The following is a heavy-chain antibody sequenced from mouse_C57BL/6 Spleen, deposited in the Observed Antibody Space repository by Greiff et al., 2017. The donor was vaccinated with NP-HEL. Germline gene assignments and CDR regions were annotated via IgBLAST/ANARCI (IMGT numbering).Heavy chain of an antibody. CDR3: ATDDYDEGNYAMDY. V-gene: IGHV1-4*01. J-gene: IGHJ4*01. CDR1: GYTFTSYT. CDR2: INPSSGYT. D-gene: IGHD2-4*01. Sequence: VQGVESGAELARPGASVKMSCKASGYTFTSYTMHWVKQRPGQGLEWIGYINPSSGYTKYNQKFKDKATLTADKSSSTAYMQLSSLTSEDSAVYYCATDDYDEGNYAMDYWGQGTSVTVSS.